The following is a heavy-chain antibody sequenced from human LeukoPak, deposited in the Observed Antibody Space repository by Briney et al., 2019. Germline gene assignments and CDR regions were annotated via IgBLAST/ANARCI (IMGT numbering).Heavy chain of an antibody. V-gene: IGHV1-18*01. D-gene: IGHD2-2*02. CDR2: INPYNGNT. CDR3: ARRGLTNEDTYCNSTGCYIASGDWFDP. J-gene: IGHJ5*02. Sequence: ASVKVSCKTSGYTFNSYGISWVRQAPGQGLAWMGWINPYNGNTNYAQNLQGRVTMTTDTSTSTAYMELRSLRSDDAAVYYCARRGLTNEDTYCNSTGCYIASGDWFDPWGQGTLVTVSS. CDR1: GYTFNSYG.